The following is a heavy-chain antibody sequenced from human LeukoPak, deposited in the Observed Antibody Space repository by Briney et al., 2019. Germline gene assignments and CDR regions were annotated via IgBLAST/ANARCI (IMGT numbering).Heavy chain of an antibody. CDR3: ARELYCSSTSCYPFDY. J-gene: IGHJ4*02. D-gene: IGHD2-2*01. V-gene: IGHV3-21*01. CDR2: ISSSSYI. CDR1: GFTFSSYS. Sequence: PGGSLRLSCAASGFTFSSYSMNWVRQAPGKGLEWVSSISSSSYIYYADSVKGRFTISRDNAKNSLYLQMNSLRAEDTAVYYCARELYCSSTSCYPFDYWGQGTLVTVSS.